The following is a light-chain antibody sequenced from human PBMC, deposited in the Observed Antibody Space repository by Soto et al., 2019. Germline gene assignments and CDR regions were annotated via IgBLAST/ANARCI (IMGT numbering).Light chain of an antibody. J-gene: IGKJ4*01. CDR2: AAS. V-gene: IGKV1-39*01. CDR3: QQSYSTHLT. Sequence: DIQMTQSPSSLSASVGDRVTITCRASQDISNYLNWYQQKPGKAPQLMIYAASSFHSGVPSRFSPSGSGTHFTLTISTLQPEDFATYFCQQSYSTHLTFGGGTKVEIK. CDR1: QDISNY.